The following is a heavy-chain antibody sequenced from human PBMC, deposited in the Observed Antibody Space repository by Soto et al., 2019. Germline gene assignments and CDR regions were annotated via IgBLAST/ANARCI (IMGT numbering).Heavy chain of an antibody. Sequence: GGSLRLSCAASGSTFSSHSMNWVRQAPGKGLEWVSYISSSSSTIYYADSVKGRFTISRDNAKNSLYLQMNSLRDEDTAVYYCARDGRSGDPSCLFAYWGQGTLVTVSS. J-gene: IGHJ4*02. CDR1: GSTFSSHS. CDR3: ARDGRSGDPSCLFAY. V-gene: IGHV3-48*02. D-gene: IGHD4-17*01. CDR2: ISSSSSTI.